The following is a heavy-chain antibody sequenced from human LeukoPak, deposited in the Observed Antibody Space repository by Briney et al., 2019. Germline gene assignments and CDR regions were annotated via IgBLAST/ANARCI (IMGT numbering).Heavy chain of an antibody. Sequence: GGSLRLSCAVSGFTFNSYAMGWVRQAPGKGLEWVSAISGSGGTTYYADSVKGRFTISRDNSMNTLWLLMSSLRAEDTAPYFCAKMGVGSIYDAFDIWGQGTMVTVSS. D-gene: IGHD2-2*01. CDR2: ISGSGGTT. J-gene: IGHJ3*02. V-gene: IGHV3-23*01. CDR1: GFTFNSYA. CDR3: AKMGVGSIYDAFDI.